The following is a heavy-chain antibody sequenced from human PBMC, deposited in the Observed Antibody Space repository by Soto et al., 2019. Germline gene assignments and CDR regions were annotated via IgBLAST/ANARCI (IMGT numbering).Heavy chain of an antibody. CDR1: GLIFSNYV. D-gene: IGHD3-10*01. V-gene: IGHV3-30-3*01. J-gene: IGHJ4*02. CDR2: MSYDGTTK. CDR3: AREVLWSRYFDY. Sequence: QVQLVESGGGVVQPGRSLRLSCAASGLIFSNYVMYWVRQAPGKGLEWVAFMSYDGTTKSYADSVKGRFTISRDNSQNTLYLQMNSLRPEDTCVYYCAREVLWSRYFDYWGQGTLVTVSS.